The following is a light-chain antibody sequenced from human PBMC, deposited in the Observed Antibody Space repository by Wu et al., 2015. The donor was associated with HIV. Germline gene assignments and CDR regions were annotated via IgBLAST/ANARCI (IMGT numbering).Light chain of an antibody. Sequence: EIVMTQSPATLSVSPGERVTLSCRASQSVSSKLAWYQQKPGQAPRLLIYGASNRATGIPARFSGSGSGTGFTLTFSSLQSEDFAVYLCQQYDNWPWTFGQGTKVEIK. V-gene: IGKV3-15*01. CDR3: QQYDNWPWT. J-gene: IGKJ1*01. CDR1: QSVSSK. CDR2: GAS.